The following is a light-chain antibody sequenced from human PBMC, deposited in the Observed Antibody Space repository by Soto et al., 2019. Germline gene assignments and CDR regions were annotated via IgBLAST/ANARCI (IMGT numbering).Light chain of an antibody. CDR2: GAS. Sequence: VMTQSPATLSVSPGERATLSCRASQSVNANLAWYQQKPGQAPRLLIHGASNRATGIPARFSGSGFGTEFILPISSLQYEDFAVYYCQQYNTWLWTFGQGTKVEI. V-gene: IGKV3-15*01. CDR3: QQYNTWLWT. CDR1: QSVNAN. J-gene: IGKJ1*01.